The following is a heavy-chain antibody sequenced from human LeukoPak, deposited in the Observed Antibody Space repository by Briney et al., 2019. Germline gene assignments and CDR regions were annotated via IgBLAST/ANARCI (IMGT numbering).Heavy chain of an antibody. J-gene: IGHJ4*02. D-gene: IGHD3-3*01. Sequence: PSETLSLTCAVYGGSFSGYYWSWIRQPPGKGLEWIGEINHSGSTNYNPSLKSRVTISVDTSKNQCSLKLSSVTAADTAVYYCARAYYDFWSGYQFDYWGQGTLVTVSS. CDR2: INHSGST. CDR1: GGSFSGYY. CDR3: ARAYYDFWSGYQFDY. V-gene: IGHV4-34*01.